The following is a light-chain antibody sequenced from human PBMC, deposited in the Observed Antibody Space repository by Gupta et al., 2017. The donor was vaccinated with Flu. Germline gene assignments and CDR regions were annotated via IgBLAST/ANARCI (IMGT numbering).Light chain of an antibody. V-gene: IGKV1-33*01. CDR2: DAS. J-gene: IGKJ2*01. CDR1: QEINIY. CDR3: QQGYENSYT. Sequence: PSSLSASVGDRVTITCQASQEINIYLNWYQQKPGKPPMLLIYDASTWETGVPSRFSGSGSGTDFSFTINSLQPEDIAVYYCQQGYENSYTFGQGTKLEVK.